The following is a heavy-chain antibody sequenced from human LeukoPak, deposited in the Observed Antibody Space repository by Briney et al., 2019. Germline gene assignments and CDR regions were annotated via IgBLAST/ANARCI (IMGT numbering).Heavy chain of an antibody. CDR3: ARGGRWLQFNY. J-gene: IGHJ4*02. Sequence: ASETLSLTCTVSGGSISSYYWSWIRQPPGKGLECIGYIYNSGSTNYNPSLKSRVSISVDTSKNQFSLKLSSVTAADTAVYYCARGGRWLQFNYWGQGTLVTVSS. D-gene: IGHD5-24*01. CDR1: GGSISSYY. V-gene: IGHV4-59*08. CDR2: IYNSGST.